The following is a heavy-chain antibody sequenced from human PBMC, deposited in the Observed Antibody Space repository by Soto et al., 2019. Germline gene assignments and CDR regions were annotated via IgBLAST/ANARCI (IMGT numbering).Heavy chain of an antibody. D-gene: IGHD2-2*01. CDR2: ISYDGSNK. CDR1: GFTFSSYG. CDR3: AKDLRRYCISTSCYELDY. Sequence: GGSLRLSCAASGFTFSSYGMHWVRQAPGKGLEWVAVISYDGSNKYYADSVKGRFTISRDNSKNTLYLQMNSLRAEDTAVYYCAKDLRRYCISTSCYELDYWGQGTLVTVSS. J-gene: IGHJ4*02. V-gene: IGHV3-30*18.